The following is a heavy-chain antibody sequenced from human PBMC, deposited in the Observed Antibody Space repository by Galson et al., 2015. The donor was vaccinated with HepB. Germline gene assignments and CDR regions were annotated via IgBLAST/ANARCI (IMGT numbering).Heavy chain of an antibody. V-gene: IGHV3-23*01. CDR3: ARGAPRESSDPAEFDY. CDR1: EFTFSNYA. CDR2: ISNSGGNT. J-gene: IGHJ4*02. D-gene: IGHD3-16*01. Sequence: SLRLSCAASEFTFSNYAMSWVRQAPGKGLEWVSTISNSGGNTYYADSVKGRFTISRDNSKNTLYLQMISLRGDDTALYYCARGAPRESSDPAEFDYWGQGTLVTVSS.